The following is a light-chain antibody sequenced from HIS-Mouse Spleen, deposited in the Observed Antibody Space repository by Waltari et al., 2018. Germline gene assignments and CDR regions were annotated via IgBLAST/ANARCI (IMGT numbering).Light chain of an antibody. V-gene: IGLV2-14*03. J-gene: IGLJ2*01. Sequence: QSALTQPASVSGSPGQSITISCTGTSSDVGGYNYVSWYQQHPGKAPKLMIYDVSNRPSGVSNRFSGSKSGLQAEDEADYYCSSYTSSSFNVVFGGGTKLTVL. CDR3: SSYTSSSFNVV. CDR2: DVS. CDR1: SSDVGGYNY.